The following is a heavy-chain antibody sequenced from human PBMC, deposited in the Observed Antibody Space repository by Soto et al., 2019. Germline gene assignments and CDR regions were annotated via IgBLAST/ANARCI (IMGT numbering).Heavy chain of an antibody. J-gene: IGHJ5*02. CDR1: GGSVSIGDYL. CDR2: IHDSGNT. V-gene: IGHV4-30-4*01. Sequence: SETLSLTCTVFGGSVSIGDYLWGWIRQRPRKGLEWIGYIHDSGNTYYNPSLKSRVTISLDTSKNQFSLKVTSMTAADTAVYFCARARGGDSGDYASLFDRWGQGSLVTVSS. CDR3: ARARGGDSGDYASLFDR. D-gene: IGHD4-17*01.